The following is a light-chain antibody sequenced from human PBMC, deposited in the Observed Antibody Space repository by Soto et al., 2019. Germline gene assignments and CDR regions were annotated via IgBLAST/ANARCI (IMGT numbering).Light chain of an antibody. Sequence: EIVLTQSPGTLSLSPGERATLSCRASQTVSGSHLAWYQQKRGQAPRLLIYGVSSRATGIPDRFSGSGSGTDFTLTISRLEPEDFAVYYCQQYGSSRITFGQGTRLEIK. J-gene: IGKJ5*01. CDR1: QTVSGSH. CDR2: GVS. V-gene: IGKV3-20*01. CDR3: QQYGSSRIT.